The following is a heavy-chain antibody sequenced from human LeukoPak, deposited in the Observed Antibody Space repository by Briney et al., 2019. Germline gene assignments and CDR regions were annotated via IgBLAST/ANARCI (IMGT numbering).Heavy chain of an antibody. CDR3: ASNWSDFDY. D-gene: IGHD1-1*01. CDR2: IYHGETT. J-gene: IGHJ4*02. Sequence: NPSETLSLTCTVSGYSITTGHYWGWIRQPPGRGLEWIGSIYHGETTYYNPSLKTRLTISLDTSKNQFSLKLSSVTAADTAVYYCASNWSDFDYWGQGTQVTVSS. CDR1: GYSITTGHY. V-gene: IGHV4-38-2*02.